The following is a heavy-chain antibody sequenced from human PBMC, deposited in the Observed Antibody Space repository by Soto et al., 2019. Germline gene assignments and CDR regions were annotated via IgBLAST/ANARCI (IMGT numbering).Heavy chain of an antibody. D-gene: IGHD3-3*01. CDR3: TTTLDYDFWSGPLLFDY. CDR1: GFTFTTAW. V-gene: IGHV3-15*07. CDR2: IKSKTDGGTT. Sequence: GGSLILSCAASGFTFTTAWINWVRQAPGKGLEWVGRIKSKTDGGTTDYAAPVKGRFTISRDDSKNTLYLQMNSLKTEDTAVYYCTTTLDYDFWSGPLLFDYWGQGTLVTVSS. J-gene: IGHJ4*02.